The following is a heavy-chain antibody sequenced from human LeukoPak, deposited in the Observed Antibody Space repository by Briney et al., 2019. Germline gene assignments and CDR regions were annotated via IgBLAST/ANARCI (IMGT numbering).Heavy chain of an antibody. CDR1: GYTFTSYG. V-gene: IGHV1-18*01. CDR2: ISAYNGNT. D-gene: IGHD6-19*01. Sequence: ASVKVSCKAFGYTFTSYGISWVRQAPGQGLEWMGWISAYNGNTNYAQKLQGRVTMTTDTSTSTAYMELRNLRSDDTAIYYCARGGTSGWRTPNDDYWGQGTLVTVSS. CDR3: ARGGTSGWRTPNDDY. J-gene: IGHJ4*02.